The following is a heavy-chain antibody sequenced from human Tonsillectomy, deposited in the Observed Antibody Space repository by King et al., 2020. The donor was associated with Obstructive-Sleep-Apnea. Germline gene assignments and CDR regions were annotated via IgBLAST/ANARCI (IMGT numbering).Heavy chain of an antibody. Sequence: QLVQSGGGLVQPGGSLRLSCAASGFTFSSYWMSWVRQAPGKGLEWVANIKQDGSEKYYVDSVKGRFTIARDNAKNSLYLQMNSLRAEDTAVYYCARVRGSWSFDYWGQGTLVTVSS. CDR2: IKQDGSEK. J-gene: IGHJ4*02. D-gene: IGHD6-13*01. CDR1: GFTFSSYW. CDR3: ARVRGSWSFDY. V-gene: IGHV3-7*03.